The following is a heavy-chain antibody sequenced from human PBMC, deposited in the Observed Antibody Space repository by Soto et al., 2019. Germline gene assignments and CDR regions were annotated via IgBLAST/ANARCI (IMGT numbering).Heavy chain of an antibody. V-gene: IGHV1-8*01. CDR3: ARGLQNYDSGGNYYYGMDV. D-gene: IGHD3-3*01. CDR1: GYTFTSYD. J-gene: IGHJ6*02. Sequence: GASVKVSCKASGYTFTSYDINWVRQATGQGLEWMGWMNPNSGNTGYAQKFQGRVTMTRNTSISTAYMELSSLRSEDTAVYYCARGLQNYDSGGNYYYGMDVWGQGTTVTVS. CDR2: MNPNSGNT.